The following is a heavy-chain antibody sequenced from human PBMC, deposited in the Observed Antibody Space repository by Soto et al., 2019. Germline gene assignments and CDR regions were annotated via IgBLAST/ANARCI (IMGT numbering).Heavy chain of an antibody. V-gene: IGHV3-15*07. Sequence: PGGSLRLSCAASGFTFTNAWMNWVRQAPGKGLEWVGRIKSKTDGGTTDYVAPVKGRFTISRDDSKNTLYPQMNSLKTEDTAVYYCTIDQSDIVLVPTARYYFYYAMDVWGQGTTVTVSS. D-gene: IGHD2-2*01. CDR3: TIDQSDIVLVPTARYYFYYAMDV. CDR1: GFTFTNAW. J-gene: IGHJ6*02. CDR2: IKSKTDGGTT.